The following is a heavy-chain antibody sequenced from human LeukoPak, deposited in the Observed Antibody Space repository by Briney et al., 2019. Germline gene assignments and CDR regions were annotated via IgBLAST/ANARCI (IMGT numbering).Heavy chain of an antibody. CDR2: IKQDGSAK. D-gene: IGHD1-1*01. J-gene: IGHJ4*02. CDR1: GFSFISYW. V-gene: IGHV3-7*01. CDR3: AGCAGNSCYFDY. Sequence: QPGGSLRLSCAASGFSFISYWMSWVRQAPGKGLEWVANIKQDGSAKNYVDSVKGRFTISRDNAKNSLYLQSNSLRAEDTAVYYCAGCAGNSCYFDYWGQGTLVIVSS.